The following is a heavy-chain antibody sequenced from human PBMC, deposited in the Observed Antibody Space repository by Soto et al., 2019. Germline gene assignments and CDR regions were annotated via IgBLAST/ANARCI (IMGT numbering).Heavy chain of an antibody. Sequence: SETLSLTCTVAGASISRGDSFWSWVRQPPGKGLEWIGHIFYSGSTYYNPSLESRVTISRDTSNNRFSLKVNSVTAADTAVYFCPREGTFGGVHDFWGQGALVTVSS. CDR3: PREGTFGGVHDF. CDR1: GASISRGDSF. J-gene: IGHJ4*02. CDR2: IFYSGST. V-gene: IGHV4-30-4*01. D-gene: IGHD3-16*01.